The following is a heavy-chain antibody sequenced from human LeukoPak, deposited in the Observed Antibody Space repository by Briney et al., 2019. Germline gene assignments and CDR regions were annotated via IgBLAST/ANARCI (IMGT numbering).Heavy chain of an antibody. J-gene: IGHJ4*02. CDR1: GGSITSTSHY. CDR2: IHYSGST. Sequence: PSETLSLTCTISGGSITSTSHYWGWIRQPPGKGLEWIGSIHYSGSTYYNPSLKSRVTISVDTSKNQFSLKLSSVTAADTAVYYCARGPIAVAEPDYWGQGTLVTVSS. V-gene: IGHV4-39*07. CDR3: ARGPIAVAEPDY. D-gene: IGHD6-19*01.